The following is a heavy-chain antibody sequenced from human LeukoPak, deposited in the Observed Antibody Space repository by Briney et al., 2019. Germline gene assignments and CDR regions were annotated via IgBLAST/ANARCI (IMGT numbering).Heavy chain of an antibody. V-gene: IGHV3-48*03. J-gene: IGHJ4*02. CDR3: ARGPGYLVLYFDY. Sequence: PGGSLRLSCAASGFTFSSYEMNWVRQAPGKGLEWVSYISSSGSTKYYADSVKGRFTISRGNAKNSLYLQMNSLRAEDTAVYYCARGPGYLVLYFDYWGQGTLVTVSS. CDR1: GFTFSSYE. CDR2: ISSSGSTK. D-gene: IGHD6-25*01.